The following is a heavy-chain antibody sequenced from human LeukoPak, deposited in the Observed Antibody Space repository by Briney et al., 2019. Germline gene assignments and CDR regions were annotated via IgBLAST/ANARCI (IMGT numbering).Heavy chain of an antibody. V-gene: IGHV4-4*07. J-gene: IGHJ3*02. CDR2: IYTSWST. CDR1: GLSIRSYY. CDR3: ARERAMIVVDDAFDI. Sequence: SESMSLTCTFSGLSIRSYYWGWTRPPAEAGLEWIGRIYTSWSTNYNTSFKSRVTMSVDTSKNQLSRKLSSVTAADTAVYYCARERAMIVVDDAFDIWGQGSMVTVSS. D-gene: IGHD3-22*01.